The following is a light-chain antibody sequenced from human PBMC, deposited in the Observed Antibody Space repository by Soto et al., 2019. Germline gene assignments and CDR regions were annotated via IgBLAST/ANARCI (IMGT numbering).Light chain of an antibody. CDR3: SSFAGSNNFPYV. J-gene: IGLJ1*01. V-gene: IGLV2-8*01. CDR1: SSDVGAYDY. CDR2: EIN. Sequence: QSALTQPPSASGSPGQSVTISCTGTSSDVGAYDYVSWYQQHPGKAPKLMIYEINKRPSGVPDRFSGSKSGSTASLTVSGLQAEDEADYYCSSFAGSNNFPYVFGTGTKVTV.